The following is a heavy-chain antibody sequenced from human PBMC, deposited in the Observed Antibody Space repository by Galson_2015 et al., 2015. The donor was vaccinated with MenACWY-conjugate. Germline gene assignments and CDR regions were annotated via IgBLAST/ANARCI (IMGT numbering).Heavy chain of an antibody. D-gene: IGHD6-19*01. V-gene: IGHV3-7*01. CDR3: ARGILAVGGSDY. J-gene: IGHJ4*02. CDR2: INVDGREE. Sequence: SLRLSCAASGFTFNNYWMTWVRQAPGTGLEWVANINVDGREENYMDSVRGRFTISRDNAKNSLFLQVNTLRAEDTAVYYCARGILAVGGSDYWGQGTLVTVSS. CDR1: GFTFNNYW.